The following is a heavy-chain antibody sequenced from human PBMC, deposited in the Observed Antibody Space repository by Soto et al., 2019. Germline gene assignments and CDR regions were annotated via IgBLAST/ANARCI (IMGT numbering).Heavy chain of an antibody. V-gene: IGHV5-51*01. J-gene: IGHJ4*02. CDR2: IYPGDSDT. Sequence: PGESLKISCKGSGYSFTNYWIGWVRQMPGKGLEWMGIIYPGDSDTRYSPSFQGQVTFSADKSTTSAYLQWGSLKASDTAIYFCARRARGNWAFDYWGQGTLVTVSS. CDR1: GYSFTNYW. CDR3: ARRARGNWAFDY. D-gene: IGHD3-16*01.